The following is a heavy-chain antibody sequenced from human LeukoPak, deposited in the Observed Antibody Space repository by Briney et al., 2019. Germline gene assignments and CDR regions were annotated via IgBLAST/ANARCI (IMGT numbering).Heavy chain of an antibody. D-gene: IGHD3-10*01. J-gene: IGHJ4*02. CDR1: GFTFSSYE. V-gene: IGHV3-48*03. CDR2: ISSSGSTI. CDR3: ATNPNSYYYGSGSYYLNDY. Sequence: PGGSLRLSCAASGFTFSSYEMNWVRQAPGKGLEWVSYISSSGSTIYYADPVKGRFTISRDNAKNSLYLQMNSLRAEDTAVYYRATNPNSYYYGSGSYYLNDYWGQGTLVTVSS.